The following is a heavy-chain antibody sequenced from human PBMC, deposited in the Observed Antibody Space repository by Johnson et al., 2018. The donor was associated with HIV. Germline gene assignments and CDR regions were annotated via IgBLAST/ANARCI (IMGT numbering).Heavy chain of an antibody. V-gene: IGHV3-30*18. Sequence: QEQLVESGGGVVQPGRSLRLSCAASGFTFSSYAMHWVRQAPGKGLEWVAVIWYDGSNKYFADSVKGRFTISRDNSKNTLYRQMNSLRAGDTAVYYCAKISSVTVLSVPSNAFDVWGQGTMVTVSS. CDR2: IWYDGSNK. CDR1: GFTFSSYA. CDR3: AKISSVTVLSVPSNAFDV. J-gene: IGHJ3*01. D-gene: IGHD4-11*01.